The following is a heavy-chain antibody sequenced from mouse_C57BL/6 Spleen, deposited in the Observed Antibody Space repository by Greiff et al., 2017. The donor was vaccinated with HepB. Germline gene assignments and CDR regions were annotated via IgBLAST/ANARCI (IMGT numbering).Heavy chain of an antibody. CDR2: IYPGDGDT. V-gene: IGHV1-82*01. D-gene: IGHD2-4*01. CDR1: GYAFSSSW. J-gene: IGHJ1*03. CDR3: ARDDYDVGYFDV. Sequence: QVQLQQSGPELVKPGASVKISCKASGYAFSSSWMNWVKQRPGKGLEWIGRIYPGDGDTNYNGKFKGKATLTADKSSSTAYMQLSSLTSEDSAVYFCARDDYDVGYFDVWGTGTTVTVSS.